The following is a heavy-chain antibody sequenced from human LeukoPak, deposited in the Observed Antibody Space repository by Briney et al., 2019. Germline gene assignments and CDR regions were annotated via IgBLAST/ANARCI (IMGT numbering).Heavy chain of an antibody. J-gene: IGHJ4*02. Sequence: GGSLRLSCAASGFTFSSYWMSWIRQAPGRGLEWVANIKQDGSEKYYVDSVKGRFTISRDNAKNSLYLQMNSPRAEDTAVYYCARVQLKDWLLEPTSFDYWGQGTLVTVSS. CDR3: ARVQLKDWLLEPTSFDY. CDR1: GFTFSSYW. V-gene: IGHV3-7*01. CDR2: IKQDGSEK. D-gene: IGHD3-9*01.